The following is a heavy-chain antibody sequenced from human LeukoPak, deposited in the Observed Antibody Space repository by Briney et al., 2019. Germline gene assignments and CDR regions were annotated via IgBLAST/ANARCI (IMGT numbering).Heavy chain of an antibody. CDR2: IYYSGST. D-gene: IGHD6-13*01. CDR3: ARVPHSSSWLFFDY. J-gene: IGHJ4*02. Sequence: PSETLSLTCTVSGGSISSYYWSWFRQPPGKGLEWIGYIYYSGSTNYNPSLKSRVTISVDTSKNQFSLKLSSVTAADTAVYYCARVPHSSSWLFFDYWGQGTLVTVSS. CDR1: GGSISSYY. V-gene: IGHV4-59*01.